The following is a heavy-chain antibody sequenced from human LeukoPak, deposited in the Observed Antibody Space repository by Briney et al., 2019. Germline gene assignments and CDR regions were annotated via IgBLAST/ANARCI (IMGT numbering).Heavy chain of an antibody. CDR1: GYTFTSYY. CDR2: INPSGGST. CDR3: ARSSMVRGAPAYYFDY. V-gene: IGHV1-46*01. J-gene: IGHJ4*02. D-gene: IGHD3-10*01. Sequence: ASVKVSCKASGYTFTSYYMHWVRQAPGQGLEWMGIINPSGGSTSYAQKFQGRVTMTRDTSTSTVYMELGSLRSEDTAVYYCARSSMVRGAPAYYFDYWGQGTLVTVSS.